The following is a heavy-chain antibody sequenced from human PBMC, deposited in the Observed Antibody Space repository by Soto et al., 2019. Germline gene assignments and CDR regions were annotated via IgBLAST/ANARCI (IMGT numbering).Heavy chain of an antibody. D-gene: IGHD1-7*01. Sequence: QAQVVESGGGVVQPGKSLRLSCAASAFTLSKFVMHWVRQAPGRGLEWVAVTSNDGSNTFYADSVKGRFTISRDNSKNTVYLQMNSLRTEETAVHYCARGNLDVWGQGTTVTVSS. V-gene: IGHV3-30-3*01. CDR2: TSNDGSNT. CDR3: ARGNLDV. CDR1: AFTLSKFV. J-gene: IGHJ6*02.